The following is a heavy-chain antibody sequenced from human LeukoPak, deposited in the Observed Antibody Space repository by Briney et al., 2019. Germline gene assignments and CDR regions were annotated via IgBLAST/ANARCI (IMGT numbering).Heavy chain of an antibody. CDR3: ARGSAYCGGDCYSLDY. CDR1: GFTFSSYA. D-gene: IGHD2-21*02. J-gene: IGHJ4*02. Sequence: GGSLRLSCAASGFTFSSYAMSWVRQAPGKGLEWVSAISGSGGSTYYADSVKGRFTISRDNSKNTLYLQMNSLRAEDTAVYYCARGSAYCGGDCYSLDYWGQGTLVTVSS. V-gene: IGHV3-23*01. CDR2: ISGSGGST.